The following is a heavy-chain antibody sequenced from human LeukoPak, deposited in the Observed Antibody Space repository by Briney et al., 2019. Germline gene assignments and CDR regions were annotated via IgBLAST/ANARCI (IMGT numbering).Heavy chain of an antibody. CDR3: ARGAEPITIFGVPSAFDI. Sequence: ASVKVSCKASGGTFSSYAISWVRQAPGQGLEWMGGIIPIFGTANYAQKLQGRVTITTDTSTSTAYMGLRSLRSDDTAVYYCARGAEPITIFGVPSAFDIWGQGTMVTVSS. CDR2: IIPIFGTA. CDR1: GGTFSSYA. V-gene: IGHV1-69*05. D-gene: IGHD3-3*01. J-gene: IGHJ3*02.